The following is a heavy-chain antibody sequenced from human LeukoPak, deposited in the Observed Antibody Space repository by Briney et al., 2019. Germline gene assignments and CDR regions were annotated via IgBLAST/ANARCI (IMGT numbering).Heavy chain of an antibody. CDR1: RFTFINAW. J-gene: IGHJ4*02. D-gene: IGHD5-12*01. V-gene: IGHV3-15*01. CDR3: TTCAAWATTRDY. CDR2: IKSKTDGGTT. Sequence: NPGGSLRLSCAASRFTFINAWMTWVCQAPGQGLEWVGHIKSKTDGGTTDYGAPVKGRFTISRDDSKNTLYLQMNSLKNEDTAVYYCTTCAAWATTRDYWGQGTLVTVSS.